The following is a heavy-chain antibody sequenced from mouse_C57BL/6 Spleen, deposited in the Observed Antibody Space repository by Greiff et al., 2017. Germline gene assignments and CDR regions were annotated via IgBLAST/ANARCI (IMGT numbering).Heavy chain of an antibody. CDR2: IDPSDSYT. CDR1: GYTFTSYW. J-gene: IGHJ2*01. V-gene: IGHV1-69*01. D-gene: IGHD2-4*01. Sequence: QVQLKQPGAELVMPGASVKLSCKASGYTFTSYWMHWVKQRPGQGLEWIGEIDPSDSYTNYNQKFKGKSTLTVDKSSSTAYMQLSSLTSEDSAVYYCARRAGYDSYYFDYWGQGTTLTVSS. CDR3: ARRAGYDSYYFDY.